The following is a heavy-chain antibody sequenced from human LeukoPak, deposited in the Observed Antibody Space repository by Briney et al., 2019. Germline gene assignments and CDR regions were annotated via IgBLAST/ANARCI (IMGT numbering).Heavy chain of an antibody. Sequence: SENLSLNCAVYGGSYSGYYWSWIRQPPGKGLEWIGEINHSGSTNYNPSLKSRVTISVDTSKNQFSLKLSSVTAADTAVYYCARGRGRAVTGRWYFDYWGQGTLVTVSS. D-gene: IGHD2-21*02. CDR3: ARGRGRAVTGRWYFDY. V-gene: IGHV4-34*01. CDR1: GGSYSGYY. J-gene: IGHJ4*02. CDR2: INHSGST.